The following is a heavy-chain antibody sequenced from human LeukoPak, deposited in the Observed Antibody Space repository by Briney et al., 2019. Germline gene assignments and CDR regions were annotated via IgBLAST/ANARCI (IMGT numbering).Heavy chain of an antibody. D-gene: IGHD3-10*01. CDR3: ASHIIMVTSDRMDV. CDR1: GGSISSSSYY. J-gene: IGHJ6*04. V-gene: IGHV4-39*07. Sequence: SETLSLTCTVSGGSISSSSYYWGWIRQPPGKGLEWIGEINHSGSTNYNPSLKSRVTISVDTSKNQFSLKLSSATAADTAVYYCASHIIMVTSDRMDVRGKETTVTVSS. CDR2: INHSGST.